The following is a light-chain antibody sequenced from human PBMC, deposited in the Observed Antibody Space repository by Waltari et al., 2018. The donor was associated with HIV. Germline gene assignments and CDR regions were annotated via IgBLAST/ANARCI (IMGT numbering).Light chain of an antibody. CDR2: DLT. CDR1: SSDVGGYNY. Sequence: QSALTQPRSVSGSPGQSVTISCTGTSSDVGGYNYVSWYQQIPGKAPKLMIYDLTERPSGVPDRFSGSKSGNTASLTISGLQAEDEADYYCCSFAGSYTWLFGGGTKLTVL. J-gene: IGLJ2*01. V-gene: IGLV2-11*01. CDR3: CSFAGSYTWL.